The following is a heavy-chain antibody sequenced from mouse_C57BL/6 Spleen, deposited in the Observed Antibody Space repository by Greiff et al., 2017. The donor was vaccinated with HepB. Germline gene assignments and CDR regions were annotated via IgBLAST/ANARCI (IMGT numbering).Heavy chain of an antibody. D-gene: IGHD1-1*01. CDR1: GFTFSDYG. CDR3: AREIYYYGSSFAY. CDR2: ISSGSSTI. J-gene: IGHJ3*01. Sequence: EVKVVESGGGLVKPGGSLKLSCAASGFTFSDYGMHWVRQAPEKGLEWVAYISSGSSTIYYADTVKGRFTISRDNAKNTLFLQMTSLRSEDTAMYYCAREIYYYGSSFAYWGQGTLVTVSA. V-gene: IGHV5-17*01.